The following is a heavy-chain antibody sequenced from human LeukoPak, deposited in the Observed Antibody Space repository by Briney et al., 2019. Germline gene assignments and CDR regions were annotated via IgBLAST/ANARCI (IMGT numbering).Heavy chain of an antibody. Sequence: GGSLRLSCAASGFTFSSYSMNWVRQAPGKGLEWVSSISSSSSCIYYADSVKGRFTISRDNAKNSLYLQMDSLRAEDTAVYYCARGPPVSTVGLTGELRPEYYFDYWGQGTLVAVSS. V-gene: IGHV3-21*01. J-gene: IGHJ4*02. CDR3: ARGPPVSTVGLTGELRPEYYFDY. CDR1: GFTFSSYS. D-gene: IGHD4-23*01. CDR2: ISSSSSCI.